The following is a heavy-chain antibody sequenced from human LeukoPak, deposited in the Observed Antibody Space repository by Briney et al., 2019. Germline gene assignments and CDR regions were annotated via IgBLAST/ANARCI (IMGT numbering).Heavy chain of an antibody. CDR2: IYTSGST. CDR1: GGSISSGSYY. V-gene: IGHV4-61*02. J-gene: IGHJ5*02. CDR3: ARGYLA. Sequence: PSQTLSLTCTVAGGSISSGSYYWSWIRQPAGKGLEWIGRIYTSGSTNYNPSLKSRVTISVDTSKNQFSLKLSSVTAADTAVYYCARGYLAWGQGTLVTVPS. D-gene: IGHD1-26*01.